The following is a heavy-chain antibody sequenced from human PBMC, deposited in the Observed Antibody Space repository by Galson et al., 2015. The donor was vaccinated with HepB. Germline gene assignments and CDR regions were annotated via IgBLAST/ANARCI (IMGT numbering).Heavy chain of an antibody. CDR1: GFTFSDYS. D-gene: IGHD4-23*01. Sequence: SLRLSCAASGFTFSDYSMIWVRQAPGKGLEWLSYISGSPANKYYADSVRGRFTVSRDNAHNFLYLQMGGLRAEDTTIYYCVRSTHYSAPGGNDYWGQGTLVTVSS. CDR2: ISGSPANK. CDR3: VRSTHYSAPGGNDY. J-gene: IGHJ4*02. V-gene: IGHV3-48*04.